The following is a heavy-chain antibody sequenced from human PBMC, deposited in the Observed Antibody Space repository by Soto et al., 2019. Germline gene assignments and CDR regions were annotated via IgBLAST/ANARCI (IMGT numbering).Heavy chain of an antibody. V-gene: IGHV1-18*01. CDR1: GDRIASYG. D-gene: IGHD3-22*01. Sequence: SVEVCCEACGDRIASYGSRWVCQAKGQRQESMGWISAYNGTTNYAQKLQGRVTMTTDTSTSTAYMELRSLRSDDTAVYYCASYLFPGITMIVVVKQTPAYWGQATLVTVSS. J-gene: IGHJ4*02. CDR2: ISAYNGTT. CDR3: ASYLFPGITMIVVVKQTPAY.